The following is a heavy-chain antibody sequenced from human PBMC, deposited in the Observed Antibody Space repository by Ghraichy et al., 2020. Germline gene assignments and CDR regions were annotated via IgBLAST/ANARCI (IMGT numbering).Heavy chain of an antibody. D-gene: IGHD3-10*01. J-gene: IGHJ4*02. Sequence: GGSLRLSCAASGFTFSIYWMTWVRQAPGEGLEWLANINQDGSGTYYVGSVKGRFTISRDNAKSSLYLQMNSLRVEDTAVYYCLTLGQEGYYRSGTHFGYWGQGTLVTVSS. CDR1: GFTFSIYW. CDR3: LTLGQEGYYRSGTHFGY. CDR2: INQDGSGT. V-gene: IGHV3-7*01.